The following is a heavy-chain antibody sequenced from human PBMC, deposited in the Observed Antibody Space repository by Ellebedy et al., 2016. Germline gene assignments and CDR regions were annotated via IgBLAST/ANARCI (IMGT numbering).Heavy chain of an antibody. CDR3: ARDFPAGIAAGYFQH. CDR1: GFTFSSCN. Sequence: GESLKISCAASGFTFSSCNMNWVRQAPGKGLEWVSYISPSSGTIDYADSVKGRFTTSRDNAKNSLYLQMSSLRADDTAVYYCARDFPAGIAAGYFQHWGQGTLVTVSS. D-gene: IGHD6-13*01. CDR2: ISPSSGTI. J-gene: IGHJ1*01. V-gene: IGHV3-48*04.